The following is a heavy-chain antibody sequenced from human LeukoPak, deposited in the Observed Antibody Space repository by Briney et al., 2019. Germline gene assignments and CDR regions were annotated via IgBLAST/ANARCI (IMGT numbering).Heavy chain of an antibody. Sequence: SVKVSCKASGGTFSSYAISWVRQAPGQGLEWMGGIIPIFGTANYAQKFQGRVTITADDTTSTAYMELSSLRSEDTAVYYCARGPVVQRDRQKGWFDPWGQGTLVTVSS. CDR2: IIPIFGTA. CDR3: ARGPVVQRDRQKGWFDP. CDR1: GGTFSSYA. V-gene: IGHV1-69*13. J-gene: IGHJ5*02. D-gene: IGHD1-1*01.